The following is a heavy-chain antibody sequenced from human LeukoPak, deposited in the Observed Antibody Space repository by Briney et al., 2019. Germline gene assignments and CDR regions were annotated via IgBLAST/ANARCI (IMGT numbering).Heavy chain of an antibody. CDR3: ARSEINDYMNY. Sequence: SETLSLTCSVSGYSIRSGYHWAWIRQPPGKGLEWIGSINYSEKSYYNPSLKSRVTISVDTSKNQFSLKMTSVTAADTAFYFCARSEINDYMNYWGQGMPVTVSS. CDR2: INYSEKS. CDR1: GYSIRSGYH. V-gene: IGHV4-38-2*02. J-gene: IGHJ4*02. D-gene: IGHD4-11*01.